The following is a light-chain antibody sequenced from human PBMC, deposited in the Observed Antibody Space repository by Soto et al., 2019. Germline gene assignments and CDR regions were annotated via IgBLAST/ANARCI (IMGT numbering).Light chain of an antibody. CDR2: KAS. J-gene: IGKJ4*01. V-gene: IGKV1-5*03. CDR3: QQYSRAPLT. CDR1: QSISNL. Sequence: DIQMTQSPSTLSASIGDRVTITCRASQSISNLLAWYQQKPGKAPNLLIYKASNLESGVPSRFSGSGSGTEFTLTISSLQPEDSATYYCQQYSRAPLTFGGWTKVECK.